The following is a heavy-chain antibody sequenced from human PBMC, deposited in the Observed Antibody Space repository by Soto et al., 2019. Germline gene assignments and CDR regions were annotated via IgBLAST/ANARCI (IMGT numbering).Heavy chain of an antibody. CDR3: ARASIDYSPWAFDI. D-gene: IGHD3-16*01. CDR1: GYSFTNYW. V-gene: IGHV5-51*01. J-gene: IGHJ3*02. Sequence: GESLKISCKGSGYSFTNYWIGWVRQMPGKGLEWMGIIYPGDSDSRYSPSFQGQVTISAGKSISTAFLQWSSLKASDTAMYYCARASIDYSPWAFDIWGHGTMVTVSS. CDR2: IYPGDSDS.